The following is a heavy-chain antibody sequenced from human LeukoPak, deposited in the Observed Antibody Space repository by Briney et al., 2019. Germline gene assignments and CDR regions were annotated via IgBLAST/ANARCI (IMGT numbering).Heavy chain of an antibody. D-gene: IGHD3-16*01. Sequence: PGRSLRLSCAASGFTFSSYAMHWVRQAPGKGLEWVAVISYDGSNKYYADSVKGRFTISRDNSKNTLYLQMNSLKTEDTAVYYCTTDIYDYVWGSYGMNDYWGQGTLVTVSS. CDR2: ISYDGSNK. V-gene: IGHV3-30-3*01. CDR1: GFTFSSYA. CDR3: TTDIYDYVWGSYGMNDY. J-gene: IGHJ4*02.